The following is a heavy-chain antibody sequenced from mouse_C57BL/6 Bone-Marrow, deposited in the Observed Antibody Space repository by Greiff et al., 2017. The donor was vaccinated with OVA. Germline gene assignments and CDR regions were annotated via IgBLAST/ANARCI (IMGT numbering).Heavy chain of an antibody. CDR1: GYTFTSYW. Sequence: QVQLQQPGAELVMPGASVKLSCKASGYTFTSYWMHWVKQRPGQGLEWIGEIDPSDSYTNYNQKFKGKSTLTVDKSSSTAYMQLSSLTSEDSAVNYVAGGAVEATPYARDYGGKGTSVPVSS. J-gene: IGHJ4*01. V-gene: IGHV1-69*01. CDR2: IDPSDSYT. D-gene: IGHD1-1*02. CDR3: AGGAVEATPYARDY.